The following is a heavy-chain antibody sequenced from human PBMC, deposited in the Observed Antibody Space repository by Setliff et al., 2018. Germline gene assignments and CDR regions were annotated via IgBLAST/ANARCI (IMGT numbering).Heavy chain of an antibody. CDR2: ISGYNGNT. CDR1: GYIFTNYG. Sequence: ASVKVSCKASGYIFTNYGVSWVRQAPGQGLEWMGWISGYNGNTNYAQKVQGRVTMTTDTSTSTAYMELRSLTSDDTAVYYCAREGRRYYDSSGYYYDPYYYYYMDVWGKGTTVTVSS. J-gene: IGHJ6*03. D-gene: IGHD3-22*01. V-gene: IGHV1-18*01. CDR3: AREGRRYYDSSGYYYDPYYYYYMDV.